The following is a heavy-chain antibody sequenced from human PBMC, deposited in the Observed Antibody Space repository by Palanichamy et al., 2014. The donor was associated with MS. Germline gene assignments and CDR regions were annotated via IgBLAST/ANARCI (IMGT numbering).Heavy chain of an antibody. CDR1: GASFSGYY. V-gene: IGHV4-34*01. Sequence: QVQLQQWGAGLLKPSETLSLTCAVYGASFSGYYWSWIRQPPGKGLEWIGEINHSGSTNYNPSLKSRVTISVDTSKNQFSLKLDSVTAADTAVYYCARGLPFTSDWGQGTLVTVSS. D-gene: IGHD3-3*01. J-gene: IGHJ4*02. CDR3: ARGLPFTSD. CDR2: INHSGST.